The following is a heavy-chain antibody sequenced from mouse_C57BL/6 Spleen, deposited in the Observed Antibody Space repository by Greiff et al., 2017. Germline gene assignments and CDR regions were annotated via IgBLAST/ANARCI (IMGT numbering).Heavy chain of an antibody. J-gene: IGHJ1*03. Sequence: DVKLVESGPGLAKPSQSLSLTCSVTGYSITSDYWNWIRKFPGNKLEYMGYISYSGSTYYYPSLKSRISITRDTSKNQYYLQLNSVTTEDTATYYCAREGSSHWYFDVWGTGTTVTVSS. CDR1: GYSITSDY. V-gene: IGHV3-8*01. D-gene: IGHD1-1*01. CDR2: ISYSGST. CDR3: AREGSSHWYFDV.